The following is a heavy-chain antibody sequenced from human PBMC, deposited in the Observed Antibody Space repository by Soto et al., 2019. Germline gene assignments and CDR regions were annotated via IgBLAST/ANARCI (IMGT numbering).Heavy chain of an antibody. Sequence: ASVKVSCKASGYTFTGHYIHWVRQAPEQGPEWMGEIGPETGATRYAQKFQGRVTMTRDMSITTVYMQLNSLRAEDTAVYYCARDRFIGTYYVKGVTYVFDHWGQGAPVTVSS. J-gene: IGHJ4*02. CDR1: GYTFTGHY. V-gene: IGHV1-2*02. CDR3: ARDRFIGTYYVKGVTYVFDH. CDR2: IGPETGAT. D-gene: IGHD1-26*01.